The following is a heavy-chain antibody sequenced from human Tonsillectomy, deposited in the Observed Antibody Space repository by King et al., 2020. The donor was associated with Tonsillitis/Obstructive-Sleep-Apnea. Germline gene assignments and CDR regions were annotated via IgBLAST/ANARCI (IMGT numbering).Heavy chain of an antibody. J-gene: IGHJ4*02. CDR1: GYTFTSYG. CDR2: ISDYNGNT. CDR3: ARFSRVVVIAIAEFDY. D-gene: IGHD2-21*01. Sequence: VQLVESGAEVKKPGASVKVSCKASGYTFTSYGISWVRQAPGQGLEWRGWISDYNGNTNYAQKLQGRVTITTDTSTRTAYMELRSLRSDDTAVYYCARFSRVVVIAIAEFDYWGQGTLVTVSS. V-gene: IGHV1-18*01.